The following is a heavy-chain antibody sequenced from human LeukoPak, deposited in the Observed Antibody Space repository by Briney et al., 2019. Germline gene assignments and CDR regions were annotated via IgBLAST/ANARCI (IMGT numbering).Heavy chain of an antibody. D-gene: IGHD2-2*01. CDR2: ISGSGGST. CDR3: AKDRFPLAASPPPNWFDP. CDR1: GFTLSSYA. J-gene: IGHJ5*02. Sequence: GGSLRLSCAASGFTLSSYAMSWVRQAPGKGLEWVSAISGSGGSTYYADSVKGRFTISRDNSKNTLYLQMNSLRAEDTAVYYCAKDRFPLAASPPPNWFDPWGQGTLVTVSS. V-gene: IGHV3-23*01.